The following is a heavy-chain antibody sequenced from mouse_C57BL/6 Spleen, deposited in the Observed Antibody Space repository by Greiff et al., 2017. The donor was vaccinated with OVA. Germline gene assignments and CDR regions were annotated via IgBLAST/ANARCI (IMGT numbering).Heavy chain of an antibody. CDR3: ARSRTTVDYYAMDY. V-gene: IGHV1-4*01. CDR2: INPSSGYT. CDR1: GYTFTSYT. J-gene: IGHJ4*01. D-gene: IGHD1-1*01. Sequence: VQLQQSGAELARPGASVKMSCKASGYTFTSYTMHWVKQRPGQGLEWIGYINPSSGYTKYNQKFKDKATLTADKSSSTAYMQLSSLTSEDSAVYYYARSRTTVDYYAMDYWGQGTSVTVSS.